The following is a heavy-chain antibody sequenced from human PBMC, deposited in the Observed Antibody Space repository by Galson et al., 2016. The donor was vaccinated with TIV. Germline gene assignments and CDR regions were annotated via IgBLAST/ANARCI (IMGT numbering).Heavy chain of an antibody. V-gene: IGHV3-48*01. J-gene: IGHJ6*02. CDR2: ISCSGSTI. D-gene: IGHD6-19*01. Sequence: LRLSCAASGFTFSSYSMNWVRQAPGKGLEWVSYISCSGSTIYYADSVKGRFTISRDNAKNSLYLQMNSLTAEDTAVYYCARGGWGYCSGWSYGMDVWGQGTTVTVSS. CDR1: GFTFSSYS. CDR3: ARGGWGYCSGWSYGMDV.